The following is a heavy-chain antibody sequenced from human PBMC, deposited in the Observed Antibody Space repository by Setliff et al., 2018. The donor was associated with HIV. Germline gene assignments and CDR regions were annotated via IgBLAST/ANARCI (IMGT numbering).Heavy chain of an antibody. V-gene: IGHV4-38-2*02. J-gene: IGHJ4*02. CDR2: IYYSGST. D-gene: IGHD3-10*01. Sequence: ETLSLTCVVSGYSISSGYYWGWIRQPPGEGLEWIGSIYYSGSTYYNPSLKSRVTISVDTSKNQFSLKLSSVTAADAAVYYCARESYFYYFDYWGQGTLVTVSS. CDR3: ARESYFYYFDY. CDR1: GYSISSGYY.